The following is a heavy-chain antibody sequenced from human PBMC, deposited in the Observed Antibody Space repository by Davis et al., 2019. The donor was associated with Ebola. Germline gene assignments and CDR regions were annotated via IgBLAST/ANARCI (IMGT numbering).Heavy chain of an antibody. J-gene: IGHJ6*02. V-gene: IGHV2-5*02. CDR2: IYWDDDK. D-gene: IGHD1-7*01. CDR1: GFSLTTRGVG. CDR3: VHRHLTTTTDYGMDV. Sequence: SGPTLVKPTQTLTLTCTFSGFSLTTRGVGVGWIRQLPGKALDWPALIYWDDDKRYRPSLKSRLTITKDTSKNQVVLTMTSMDPVDSATYYCVHRHLTTTTDYGMDVWGQGTTVTVSS.